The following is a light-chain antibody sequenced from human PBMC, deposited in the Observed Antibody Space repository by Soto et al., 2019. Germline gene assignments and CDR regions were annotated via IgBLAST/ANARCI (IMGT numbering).Light chain of an antibody. J-gene: IGKJ1*01. CDR3: QQFNNWPPWT. Sequence: EIVMMQSPATLSVSPRERATLSCRASQALGNNLAWYQHKPGQAPRLLIYGASTRAAGIPDRFSGSGSGTEFTLTISGLQSDDFAVYYCQQFNNWPPWTFGQGTKVEIK. CDR1: QALGNN. CDR2: GAS. V-gene: IGKV3-15*01.